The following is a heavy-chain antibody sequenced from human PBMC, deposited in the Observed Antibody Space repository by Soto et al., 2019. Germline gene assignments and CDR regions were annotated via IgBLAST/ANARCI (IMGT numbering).Heavy chain of an antibody. J-gene: IGHJ4*01. Sequence: SETLSLTCTVSGGSITSYLWSWIRQPPGKGLEWIGYIYYSGITNYNPSLESRVPISLDTSKSQFSLNLNSVTAADTAVYYCARFYDFWTGFRGHFDYWGHGTLVTVSS. CDR1: GGSITSYL. CDR3: ARFYDFWTGFRGHFDY. V-gene: IGHV4-59*01. D-gene: IGHD3-3*01. CDR2: IYYSGIT.